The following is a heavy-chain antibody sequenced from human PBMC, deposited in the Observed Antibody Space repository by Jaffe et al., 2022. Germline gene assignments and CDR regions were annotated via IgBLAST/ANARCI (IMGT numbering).Heavy chain of an antibody. V-gene: IGHV3-7*01. CDR1: GFTFSSYW. CDR2: IKQDGSEK. J-gene: IGHJ2*01. D-gene: IGHD6-19*01. Sequence: EVQLVESGGGLVQPGGSLRLSCAASGFTFSSYWMSWVRQAPGKGLEWVANIKQDGSEKYYVDSVKGRFTISRDNAKNSLYLQMNSLRAEDTAVYYCARVRGEQAVAGFWYFDLWGRGTLVTVSS. CDR3: ARVRGEQAVAGFWYFDL.